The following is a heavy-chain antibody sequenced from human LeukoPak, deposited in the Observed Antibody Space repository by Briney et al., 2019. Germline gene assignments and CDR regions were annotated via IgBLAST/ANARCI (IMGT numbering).Heavy chain of an antibody. J-gene: IGHJ6*03. D-gene: IGHD2-21*01. Sequence: ASVKVSCKASGYTFTSYDINWVRQAPGQGLEWMGGIIPIFGTANYAQKFQGRVTITADESTSTAYMELSSLRSEDTAVYYCARSRGVVVASPSAGYYMDVWGKGTTVTVSS. V-gene: IGHV1-69*13. CDR3: ARSRGVVVASPSAGYYMDV. CDR2: IIPIFGTA. CDR1: GYTFTSYD.